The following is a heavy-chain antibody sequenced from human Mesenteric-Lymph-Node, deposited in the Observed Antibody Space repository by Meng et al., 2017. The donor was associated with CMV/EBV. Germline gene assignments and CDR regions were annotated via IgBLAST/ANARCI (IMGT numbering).Heavy chain of an antibody. D-gene: IGHD6-13*01. CDR3: ARDTHLSSSWYIDY. Sequence: SETLSLTCPVSSDSIDSYYWSWIRQPPGKGLEWIGNVHYSGSTNYKPSLQSRVTISVDTSKNQFSMRLSSVTAADTAVYYCARDTHLSSSWYIDYWGQGILVTVSS. V-gene: IGHV4-59*01. CDR2: VHYSGST. CDR1: SDSIDSYY. J-gene: IGHJ4*02.